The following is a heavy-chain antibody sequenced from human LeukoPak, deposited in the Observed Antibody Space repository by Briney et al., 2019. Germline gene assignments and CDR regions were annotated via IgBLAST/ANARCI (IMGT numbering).Heavy chain of an antibody. CDR3: ARAGTTLLLDY. CDR2: TSAHNGKT. J-gene: IGHJ4*02. V-gene: IGHV1-18*01. CDR1: VYTFTSYG. D-gene: IGHD4-11*01. Sequence: GASVNVSCKASVYTFTSYGIIWVRQAPGQGLQGMGWTSAHNGKTNYAQNLQGRVTMTTDTSTNTVYLELRSLTSDDTAVYYCARAGTTLLLDYWGQGTLVTVSS.